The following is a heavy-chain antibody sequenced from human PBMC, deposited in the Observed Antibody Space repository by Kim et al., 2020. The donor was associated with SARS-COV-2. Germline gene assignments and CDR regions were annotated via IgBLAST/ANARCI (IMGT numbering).Heavy chain of an antibody. CDR3: ARDPSERLLWFGASRYFDL. V-gene: IGHV3-11*01. Sequence: GGSLRLSCAASGFTFSDYYMSWIRQAPGKGLEWVSYISSSGSTIYYADSVKGRFTISRDNAKNSLYLQMNSLRAEDTAVYYCARDPSERLLWFGASRYFDLWGRGTLVTVSS. CDR1: GFTFSDYY. CDR2: ISSSGSTI. D-gene: IGHD3-10*01. J-gene: IGHJ2*01.